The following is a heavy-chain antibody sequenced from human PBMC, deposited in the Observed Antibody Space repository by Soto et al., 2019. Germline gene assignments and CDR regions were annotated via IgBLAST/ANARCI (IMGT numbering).Heavy chain of an antibody. Sequence: QVQLQESGPGLVKPSETLSPTCTVSGGSISSYYWSWIRQPPGKGLEWIGYIYYSGSTNYNPSLKSRVTISVDTSNNQFSLKLSSVTAADTAVYYCARRWGAAFDYWGQGTLVTVSS. V-gene: IGHV4-59*08. CDR1: GGSISSYY. CDR3: ARRWGAAFDY. J-gene: IGHJ4*02. D-gene: IGHD1-26*01. CDR2: IYYSGST.